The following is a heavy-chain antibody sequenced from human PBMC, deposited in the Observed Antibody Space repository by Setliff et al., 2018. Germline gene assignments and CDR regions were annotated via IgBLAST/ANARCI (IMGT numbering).Heavy chain of an antibody. V-gene: IGHV4-31*03. CDR3: ARCDGVYYYYMDV. Sequence: KASETLSLTCTVSGGSISSGGYYWSWIRQHPGKGLELIGYIYYSGSTYYNPSLRSRVTISVDTSKNQFSLKLSSVTAADTAVYYCARCDGVYYYYMDVWGKGTTVTVSS. CDR1: GGSISSGGYY. D-gene: IGHD3-10*01. J-gene: IGHJ6*03. CDR2: IYYSGST.